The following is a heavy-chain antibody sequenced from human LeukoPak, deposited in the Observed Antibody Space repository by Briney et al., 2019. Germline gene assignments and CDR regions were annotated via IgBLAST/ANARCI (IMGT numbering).Heavy chain of an antibody. Sequence: SVKVSCKASRGTFSSYTISWVRQAPGQGLEWMGGIIPIFGTANYAQKFQGRVTITADESTSTAYMELSSLRSDDTAVYYCARELSKPAEDYYYYYMDVWGKGTTVTVSS. J-gene: IGHJ6*03. CDR3: ARELSKPAEDYYYYYMDV. CDR2: IIPIFGTA. D-gene: IGHD3-16*02. CDR1: RGTFSSYT. V-gene: IGHV1-69*13.